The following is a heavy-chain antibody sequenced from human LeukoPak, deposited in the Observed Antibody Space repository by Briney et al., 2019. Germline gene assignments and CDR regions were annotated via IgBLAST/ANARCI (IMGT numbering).Heavy chain of an antibody. D-gene: IGHD6-13*01. V-gene: IGHV3-23*01. CDR3: AKAPIAAAPNPDY. Sequence: GGSLRLSCVASGFTFSHYSMNWVRQAPGKGLEWVSTISGSGGNTYYADSVKGRFTISRDNSKNTLYLQMNSLRAEDTAVYYCAKAPIAAAPNPDYWGQGTLVTVSS. J-gene: IGHJ4*02. CDR1: GFTFSHYS. CDR2: ISGSGGNT.